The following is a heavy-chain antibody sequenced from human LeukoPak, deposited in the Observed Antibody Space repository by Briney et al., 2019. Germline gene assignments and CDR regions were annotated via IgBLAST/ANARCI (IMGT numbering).Heavy chain of an antibody. CDR2: ISSSTNTI. J-gene: IGHJ3*01. CDR3: ARDRTFKDAFDL. CDR1: GFTFSSYS. V-gene: IGHV3-48*02. Sequence: GGSLRLSCAASGFTFSSYSMTWVRQAPGKGLEWVSCISSSTNTIYYRESVKGRFTISRDNAQNSLYLQMSSLRDDDTAVYYCARDRTFKDAFDLWSQGTMVTVSS. D-gene: IGHD1-1*01.